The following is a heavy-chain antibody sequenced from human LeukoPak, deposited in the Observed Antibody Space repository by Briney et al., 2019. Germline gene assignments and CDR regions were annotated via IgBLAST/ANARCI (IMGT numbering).Heavy chain of an antibody. J-gene: IGHJ3*02. D-gene: IGHD2-15*01. CDR1: RGTFSTYA. CDR3: ARDTTVCSGGSCYERLGAFDI. Sequence: GASVKVSCKASRGTFSTYAISWVRQAPGQGLEWMGGLIPIFGTANYAQKFQGRVTITADESTSTAYMELSSLRSEDTAVYYCARDTTVCSGGSCYERLGAFDIWGQGTMVTVSS. CDR2: LIPIFGTA. V-gene: IGHV1-69*13.